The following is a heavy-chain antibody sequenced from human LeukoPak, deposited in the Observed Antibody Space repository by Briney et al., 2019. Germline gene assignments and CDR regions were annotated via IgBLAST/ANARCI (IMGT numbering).Heavy chain of an antibody. V-gene: IGHV2-70*04. CDR2: IDWDDDK. CDR1: GFSLRTRGMR. CDR3: ARIPTYGDYAYFDY. J-gene: IGHJ4*02. Sequence: SGPTLVNPPQTLTLTCTFSGFSLRTRGMRVSWIRQPPGKALEWLSRIDWDDDKFYNTSLKTRLTISKDTSKNQVVLTMTNMDPVDTATYYCARIPTYGDYAYFDYWGQGTLVTVSS. D-gene: IGHD4-17*01.